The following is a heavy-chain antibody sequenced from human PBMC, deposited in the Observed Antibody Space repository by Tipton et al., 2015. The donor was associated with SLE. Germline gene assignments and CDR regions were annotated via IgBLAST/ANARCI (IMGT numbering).Heavy chain of an antibody. CDR1: GYTFTTYT. CDR3: ARGYSSSWSPWNAFDI. Sequence: GAEVTKPGASVNVSCKASGYTFTTYTMNWVRQAPGQGLEWMGWINTNTGNPTFAPGFTGRFVFSLDTSASTAFLQISSLKAEDTAVYFCARGYSSSWSPWNAFDIWGQGTMVTVSS. J-gene: IGHJ3*02. D-gene: IGHD6-13*01. V-gene: IGHV7-4-1*02. CDR2: INTNTGNP.